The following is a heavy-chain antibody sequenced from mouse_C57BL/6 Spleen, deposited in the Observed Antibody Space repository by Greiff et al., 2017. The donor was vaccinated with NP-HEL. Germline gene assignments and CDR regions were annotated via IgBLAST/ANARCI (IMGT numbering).Heavy chain of an antibody. D-gene: IGHD1-1*01. V-gene: IGHV5-4*03. CDR1: GFTFSSYA. J-gene: IGHJ3*01. CDR3: ARVYYGSSYGFAY. CDR2: ISDGGSYT. Sequence: EVKLVDSGGGLVKPGGSLKLSCAASGFTFSSYAMSWVRQTPEKRLEWVATISDGGSYTYYPDNVKGRFTISRDNAKNNLYLQMSHLKSEDTAMYYCARVYYGSSYGFAYWGQGTLVTVSA.